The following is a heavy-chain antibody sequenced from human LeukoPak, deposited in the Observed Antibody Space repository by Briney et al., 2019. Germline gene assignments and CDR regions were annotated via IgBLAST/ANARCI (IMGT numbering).Heavy chain of an antibody. CDR3: AIDEPNYAPYDFDY. D-gene: IGHD4/OR15-4a*01. CDR1: RFTFTNAW. Sequence: TAGGSLRLSCAASRFTFTNAWMNWVRQAPGKGLEWVGRIKSKGDGETTDYAAPVKGRFTISRDDSNNMVYLQMNSLKIEDTAVYYCAIDEPNYAPYDFDYWGQGTLVTVSS. J-gene: IGHJ4*02. V-gene: IGHV3-15*01. CDR2: IKSKGDGETT.